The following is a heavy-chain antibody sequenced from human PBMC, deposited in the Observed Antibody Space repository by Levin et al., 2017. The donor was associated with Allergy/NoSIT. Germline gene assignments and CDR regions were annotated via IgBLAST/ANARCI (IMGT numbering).Heavy chain of an antibody. V-gene: IGHV4-34*01. Sequence: SQTLSLTCAVYGGSFSGYYWSWIRQPPGKGLEWIGEINHSGSTNYNPSLKSRVTISVDTSKNQFSLKLSSVTAADTAVYYCARGGKGGYSDGYYGYWGQGTLVTVSS. CDR2: INHSGST. CDR3: ARGGKGGYSDGYYGY. CDR1: GGSFSGYY. J-gene: IGHJ4*02. D-gene: IGHD5-18*01.